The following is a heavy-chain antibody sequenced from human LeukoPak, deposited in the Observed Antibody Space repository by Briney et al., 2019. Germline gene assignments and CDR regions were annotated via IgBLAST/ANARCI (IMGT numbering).Heavy chain of an antibody. Sequence: SETLSLTCTVSGYSINSGYYWAWIRQPPGKGLEWIGSIYHSGSAYYNPSLKSRVTISVDTSKNQFSLKLSSVTAADTAVYYCARGAVYSSSSVSYYYYYMDVWGKGTTVTVSS. CDR2: IYHSGSA. D-gene: IGHD6-6*01. CDR3: ARGAVYSSSSVSYYYYYMDV. CDR1: GYSINSGYY. J-gene: IGHJ6*03. V-gene: IGHV4-38-2*02.